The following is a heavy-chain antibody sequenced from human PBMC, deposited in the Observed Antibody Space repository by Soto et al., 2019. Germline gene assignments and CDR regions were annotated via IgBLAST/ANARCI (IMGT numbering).Heavy chain of an antibody. CDR3: ARVVVGAYQFYE. Sequence: EVQLVESGGGLVQPGRSLRLSCAGSGFTFSSYWMQWVRQAPGKGLVWVSRINMEGTTTSYADSVKGRFTIYRDNAKSTLFLQMSSLRAEDTAVYFCARVVVGAYQFYEWGQGTLVTVSS. CDR2: INMEGTTT. V-gene: IGHV3-74*01. D-gene: IGHD1-26*01. J-gene: IGHJ4*02. CDR1: GFTFSSYW.